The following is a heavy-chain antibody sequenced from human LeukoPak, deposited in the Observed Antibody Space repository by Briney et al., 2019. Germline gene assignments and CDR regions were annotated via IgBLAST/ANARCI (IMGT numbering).Heavy chain of an antibody. V-gene: IGHV4-34*01. CDR3: ARVGPATEVSPFDY. CDR2: IYYSGST. J-gene: IGHJ4*02. D-gene: IGHD4-23*01. Sequence: PSETLSLTCAVYGGSFSGYYWSWIRQPPGKGLEWIGSIYYSGSTFYNPSLKSRVTISVDTSKNQFSLRLTSVTAADTAVYYCARVGPATEVSPFDYWGQGTLVTVSS. CDR1: GGSFSGYY.